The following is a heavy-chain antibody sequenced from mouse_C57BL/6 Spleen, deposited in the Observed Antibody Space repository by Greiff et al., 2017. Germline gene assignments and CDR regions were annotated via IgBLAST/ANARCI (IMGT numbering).Heavy chain of an antibody. J-gene: IGHJ2*01. Sequence: EVKLMESGPGLVKPSQSLSLTCSVTGYSITSGYYWNWIRQFPGNKLEWMGYISYDGSNNYNPSLKNRISITRDTSKNQFFLKLNSVTTEDTATYYCARADYYGSILDYWGQGTTLTVSS. CDR3: ARADYYGSILDY. CDR1: GYSITSGYY. V-gene: IGHV3-6*01. CDR2: ISYDGSN. D-gene: IGHD1-1*01.